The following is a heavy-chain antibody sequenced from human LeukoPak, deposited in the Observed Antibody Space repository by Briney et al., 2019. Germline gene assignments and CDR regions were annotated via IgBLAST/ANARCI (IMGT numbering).Heavy chain of an antibody. D-gene: IGHD3-22*01. CDR3: ARTNYYDSSGYYYWVY. J-gene: IGHJ4*02. Sequence: GGSLRLSCAGARFTFSSYSMNWVRQAPGKGLEWVSSISSSSSYIYYADSVKGRFTISRDNAKNSLYLQMNSLRAEDTAVYYCARTNYYDSSGYYYWVYWGQGTLVTVSS. V-gene: IGHV3-21*01. CDR2: ISSSSSYI. CDR1: RFTFSSYS.